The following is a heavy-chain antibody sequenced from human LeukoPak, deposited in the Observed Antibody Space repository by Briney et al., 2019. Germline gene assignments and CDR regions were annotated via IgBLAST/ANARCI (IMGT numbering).Heavy chain of an antibody. J-gene: IGHJ4*02. CDR3: AKVSPNYTPGPADY. CDR1: GFAFGTYS. D-gene: IGHD4/OR15-4a*01. V-gene: IGHV3-48*01. Sequence: GGSLRLSCTASGFAFGTYSMNWVRQAPGKGLEWVSYIGSSGDTIYNADSVKGRFTISRDNSKNTLYLQMNSLRAEDTAVYYCAKVSPNYTPGPADYWGQGTLVTVSS. CDR2: IGSSGDTI.